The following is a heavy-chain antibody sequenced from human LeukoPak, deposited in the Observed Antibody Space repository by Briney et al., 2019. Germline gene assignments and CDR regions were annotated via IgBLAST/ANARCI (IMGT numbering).Heavy chain of an antibody. CDR3: ARAGDRVVTFNWFDP. CDR1: GGTFSSYA. Sequence: ASVKVSCKASGGTFSSYAISWVRQAPGQGLEWMGGIIPIFGTANYAQKFQGRVTTTADESTSTAYMELSSLRSEDTAVYYCARAGDRVVTFNWFDPWGQGTLVTVSS. V-gene: IGHV1-69*01. CDR2: IIPIFGTA. D-gene: IGHD2-21*02. J-gene: IGHJ5*02.